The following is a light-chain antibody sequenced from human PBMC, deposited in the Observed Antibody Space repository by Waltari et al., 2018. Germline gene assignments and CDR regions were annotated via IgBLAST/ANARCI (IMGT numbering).Light chain of an antibody. Sequence: EIMMTQSPATLSVSPGESATLACRASQSINSKVAWYQQKPGHTPRLLIYGASTRATGISARFSGSGSGTEFTLTIRSLQSEDVALYSCQQYDNWPPVFGQGTRLEIK. V-gene: IGKV3-15*01. CDR3: QQYDNWPPV. CDR2: GAS. CDR1: QSINSK. J-gene: IGKJ5*01.